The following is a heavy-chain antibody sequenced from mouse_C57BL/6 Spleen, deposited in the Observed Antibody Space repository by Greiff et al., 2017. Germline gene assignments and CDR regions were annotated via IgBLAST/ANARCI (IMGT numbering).Heavy chain of an antibody. Sequence: VKQRPGRRLEWIGRIDPNSGGTKYNEKFKSKATLTVDKPSSTAYMQLSSLTSEDSAVYYCARFAQYFDVWGTGTTVTVSS. J-gene: IGHJ1*03. V-gene: IGHV1-72*01. CDR3: ARFAQYFDV. CDR2: IDPNSGGT.